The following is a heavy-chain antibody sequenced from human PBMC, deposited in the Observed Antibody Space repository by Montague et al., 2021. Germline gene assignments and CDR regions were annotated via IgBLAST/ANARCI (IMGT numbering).Heavy chain of an antibody. D-gene: IGHD6-19*01. V-gene: IGHV3-23*01. CDR3: AKRDSSGLHYFDY. J-gene: IGHJ4*02. CDR1: GFTFSSYA. Sequence: SLRLSCAASGFTFSSYAMTWVRQAPGKGLEWVSLIVGNGGNTFYADSVKGRFTISRDSSKNTLYLQMNSLRADDTAAYYCAKRDSSGLHYFDYWGQGTLVTVSS. CDR2: IVGNGGNT.